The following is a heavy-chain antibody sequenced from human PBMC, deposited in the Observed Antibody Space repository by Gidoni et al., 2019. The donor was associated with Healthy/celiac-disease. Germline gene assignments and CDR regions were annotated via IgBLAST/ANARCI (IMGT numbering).Heavy chain of an antibody. CDR1: GGSISSSSYY. Sequence: QLQLQESGPGLVKPSETLSLTCTVSGGSISSSSYYWGWIRQPPGKGLEWIGSIYYSGSTYYNPSLKSRVTISVDTSKNQFSLKLSSVTAADTAVYYCARRKLYDFWSGPFDYWGQGTLVTVSS. J-gene: IGHJ4*02. V-gene: IGHV4-39*01. D-gene: IGHD3-3*01. CDR3: ARRKLYDFWSGPFDY. CDR2: IYYSGST.